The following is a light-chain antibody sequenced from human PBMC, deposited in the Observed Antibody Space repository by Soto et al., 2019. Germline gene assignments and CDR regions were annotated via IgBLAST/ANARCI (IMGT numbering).Light chain of an antibody. CDR2: DVS. J-gene: IGLJ1*01. CDR3: SSYTSSSTLFYV. V-gene: IGLV2-14*01. CDR1: SSDVGRYNY. Sequence: QSVVTQPASVSGSPGQSITISCTGTSSDVGRYNYVSWYQQHPGKAPKLMIYDVSNRPSGVSNRFSGSKSGNTASLTISGLQAEDEADYYCSSYTSSSTLFYVFGTGTKLTVL.